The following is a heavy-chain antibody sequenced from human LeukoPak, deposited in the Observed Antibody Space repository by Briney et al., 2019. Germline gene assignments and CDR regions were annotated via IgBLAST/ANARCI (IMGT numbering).Heavy chain of an antibody. J-gene: IGHJ4*02. V-gene: IGHV5-10-1*01. CDR3: AVYERDTGYSDGTPFAD. CDR1: GYSFTSYW. CDR2: IDPSDSYI. Sequence: GESLKISCKGSGYSFTSYWISWVRQMPGKGLEWMERIDPSDSYINYNPSFQGHVTISADKSISTAYLQWSSLKASDTAMYDCAVYERDTGYSDGTPFADGGQGTLVTVSA. D-gene: IGHD5-18*01.